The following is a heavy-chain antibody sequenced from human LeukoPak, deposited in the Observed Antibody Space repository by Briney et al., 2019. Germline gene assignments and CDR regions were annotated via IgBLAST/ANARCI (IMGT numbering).Heavy chain of an antibody. CDR1: GYTFTGYY. CDR2: INPNSGGT. J-gene: IGHJ4*02. Sequence: ASVKASCKASGYTFTGYYMHWVRQAPGQGLEWMGWINPNSGGTNYAQKFQGRVTMTRDTSISTAYMELSRLRSDDTAVYYCARDLGITMVRGSRYYFDYWGQGTLVTVSS. V-gene: IGHV1-2*02. D-gene: IGHD3-10*01. CDR3: ARDLGITMVRGSRYYFDY.